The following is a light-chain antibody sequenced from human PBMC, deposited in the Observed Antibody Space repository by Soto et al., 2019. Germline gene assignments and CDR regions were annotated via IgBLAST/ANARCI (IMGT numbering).Light chain of an antibody. J-gene: IGLJ1*01. CDR1: TSNIGTNY. CDR3: SSYTTTNTYV. V-gene: IGLV1-47*01. Sequence: QSVLTQPPSASETPGQRVTISCSGGTSNIGTNYVYWYQHLPGRAPKLLIYRTNQRPSGVPDRFSGSKSGTSASLAISGLRSEDEADYYCSSYTTTNTYVFGTGTKLTVL. CDR2: RTN.